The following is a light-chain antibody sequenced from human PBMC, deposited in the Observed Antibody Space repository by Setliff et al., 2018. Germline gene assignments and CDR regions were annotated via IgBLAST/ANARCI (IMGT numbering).Light chain of an antibody. J-gene: IGLJ1*01. CDR1: SIDIGNYNY. Sequence: QSVLTQPPSASGSPGQSVTIPCTGASIDIGNYNYVSWYQHHPGKAPKLIIYQVTKRPSGVPDRFSGSKSANTASLTVSGLQAEDEADYYCSAYGGSNNYGVFGTGTKVTVL. CDR3: SAYGGSNNYGV. CDR2: QVT. V-gene: IGLV2-8*01.